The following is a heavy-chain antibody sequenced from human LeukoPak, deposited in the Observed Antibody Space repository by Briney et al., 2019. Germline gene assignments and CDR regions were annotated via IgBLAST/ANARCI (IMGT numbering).Heavy chain of an antibody. CDR2: IYPGDSAT. V-gene: IGHV5-51*01. Sequence: GESLKISCKGSGYSFTNYWIGWVRQMPGKGLEWMGIIYPGDSATRYSPSFQGQVTISADKSITTAYLQWSSLKASDTAMYYCATPSDPYYYDSSGYYHDAFDIWGQGTMVTVSS. CDR1: GYSFTNYW. D-gene: IGHD3-22*01. J-gene: IGHJ3*02. CDR3: ATPSDPYYYDSSGYYHDAFDI.